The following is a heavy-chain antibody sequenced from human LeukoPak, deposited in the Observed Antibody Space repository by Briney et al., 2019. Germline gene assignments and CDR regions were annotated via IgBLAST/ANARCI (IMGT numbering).Heavy chain of an antibody. CDR3: ARDSGTTGEVKFDP. J-gene: IGHJ5*02. Sequence: SETLSLTCTVSGGSIRSYWSWIRQPAGKGLEWIGRIYGSGSTDYNPSLKSRVTMSIDTSKNQFSLHLTSVTAADTAVYYCARDSGTTGEVKFDPWGQGTLVTVSS. D-gene: IGHD3-10*01. CDR1: GGSIRSY. V-gene: IGHV4-4*07. CDR2: IYGSGST.